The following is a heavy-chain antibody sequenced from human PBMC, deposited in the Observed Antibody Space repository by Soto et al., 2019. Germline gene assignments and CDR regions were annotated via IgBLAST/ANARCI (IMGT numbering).Heavy chain of an antibody. D-gene: IGHD3-10*01. J-gene: IGHJ5*02. CDR2: IYYSGST. CDR3: AREGYGSGSYYNANWFDP. Sequence: TLSLTCTVSGGSISSYYWSWIRQPPGKGLEWIGYIYYSGSTNYNPSLKSRVTISVDTSKNQFSLKLSSVTAADTAVYYCAREGYGSGSYYNANWFDPWGQGTLVTVSS. CDR1: GGSISSYY. V-gene: IGHV4-59*01.